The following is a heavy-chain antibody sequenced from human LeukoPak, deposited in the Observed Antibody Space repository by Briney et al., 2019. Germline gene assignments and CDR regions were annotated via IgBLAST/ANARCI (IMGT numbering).Heavy chain of an antibody. V-gene: IGHV4-4*09. Sequence: KPSETLSLTCTVSGGSISSYYWSWIRQPPEKGLEWIGYIYTSGSTNYNPSLKSRVTISVDTSKNQFSLKLSSVTAADTAVYYCARPSYSSSWYIEDWGQGTLVTVSS. D-gene: IGHD6-13*01. CDR3: ARPSYSSSWYIED. CDR2: IYTSGST. J-gene: IGHJ4*02. CDR1: GGSISSYY.